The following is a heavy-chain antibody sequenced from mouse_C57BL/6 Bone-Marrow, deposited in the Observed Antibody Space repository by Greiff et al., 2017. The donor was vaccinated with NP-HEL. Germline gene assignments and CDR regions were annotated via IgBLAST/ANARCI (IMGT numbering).Heavy chain of an antibody. J-gene: IGHJ2*01. Sequence: VQLQQPGAELVRPGSSVKLSCKASGYTFTSYWMHWVKQRPIQGLEWIGNIDPSDSETHYNQKFKDKATLTVDKSSSTAYMQLSSLTSEDSAVYYCARYGSSHGYYFDYWGQGTTLTVSS. CDR1: GYTFTSYW. CDR2: IDPSDSET. D-gene: IGHD1-1*01. CDR3: ARYGSSHGYYFDY. V-gene: IGHV1-52*01.